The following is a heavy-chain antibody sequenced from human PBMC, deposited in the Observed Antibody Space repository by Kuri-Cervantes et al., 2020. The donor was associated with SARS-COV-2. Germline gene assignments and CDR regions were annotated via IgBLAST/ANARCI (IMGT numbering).Heavy chain of an antibody. D-gene: IGHD6-6*01. J-gene: IGHJ5*02. CDR3: ARGIEIAALGTYWFDP. V-gene: IGHV4-59*12. CDR1: GGSISSYY. CDR2: IYYSGST. Sequence: SETLSLTCTVSGGSISSYYWSWIRQPPGKGLEWIGYIYYSGSTNYNPSLKSRATISVDTSKNQFSLKLSSVTAADTAVYYCARGIEIAALGTYWFDPWGQGTLVTVSS.